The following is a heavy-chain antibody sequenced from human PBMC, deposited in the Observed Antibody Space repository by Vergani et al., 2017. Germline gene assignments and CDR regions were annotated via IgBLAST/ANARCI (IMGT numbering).Heavy chain of an antibody. D-gene: IGHD3-22*01. CDR2: IIPILGIA. V-gene: IGHV1-69*04. CDR3: ARGYSTYYYDSSGYLANYFDY. CDR1: GGTFSSYA. J-gene: IGHJ4*02. Sequence: QVQLVQSGAEVKKPGSSVKVSCKASGGTFSSYAISWVRQAPGQGLEWMGRIIPILGIANYAQKFQGRVTITADKSTSTAYMELSSLRSEDTAVYYCARGYSTYYYDSSGYLANYFDYWGQGTLVTVSS.